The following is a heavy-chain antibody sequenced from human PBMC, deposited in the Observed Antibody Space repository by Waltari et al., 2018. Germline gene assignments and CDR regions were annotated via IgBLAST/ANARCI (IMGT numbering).Heavy chain of an antibody. CDR3: ARYFKLGSSSIPFN. Sequence: EVQLVESGGGLVKPGGSLRLSCAASGFTFSNSAMGWVRQAPGKGREWVSAIGSSGNYIYYTDALKGRFIRSGDNAKNSLYLQMSSLRAEDTAVYYCARYFKLGSSSIPFNWGQGTLVTVSS. CDR1: GFTFSNSA. D-gene: IGHD7-27*01. V-gene: IGHV3-21*01. J-gene: IGHJ4*02. CDR2: IGSSGNYI.